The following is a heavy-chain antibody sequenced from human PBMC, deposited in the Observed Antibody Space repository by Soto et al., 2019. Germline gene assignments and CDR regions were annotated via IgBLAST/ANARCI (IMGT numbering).Heavy chain of an antibody. CDR2: IIPIFGTA. Sequence: QVQLVQSGAEVKKPGSSVKVSCKASGGTFSSYAISWVRQAPGQGLEWMGGIIPIFGTANYAQKFQGRVTITADESTSTAYMALRSLRSEDTAVYYCARDPATGGSYYYYGMDVWGQGTTVTVSS. CDR1: GGTFSSYA. D-gene: IGHD5-12*01. CDR3: ARDPATGGSYYYYGMDV. V-gene: IGHV1-69*01. J-gene: IGHJ6*02.